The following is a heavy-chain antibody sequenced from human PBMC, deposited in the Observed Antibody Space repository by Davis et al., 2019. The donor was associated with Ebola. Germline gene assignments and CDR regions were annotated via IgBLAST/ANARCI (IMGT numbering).Heavy chain of an antibody. J-gene: IGHJ4*02. CDR2: ISGSGDNT. Sequence: GESLKISCTASGFPFSGYAMTWVRQAPGKGLEWVSGISGSGDNTYYADSVKGRFTISRDNSKNTLYLQMHSLRADDTAVYSCAKLAVVPAAIDYWGQGTLVTVSS. CDR1: GFPFSGYA. D-gene: IGHD2-2*01. CDR3: AKLAVVPAAIDY. V-gene: IGHV3-23*01.